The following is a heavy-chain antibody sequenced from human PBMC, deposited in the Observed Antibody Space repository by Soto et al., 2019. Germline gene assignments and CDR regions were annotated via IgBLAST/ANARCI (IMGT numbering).Heavy chain of an antibody. CDR2: ISSSSSYI. V-gene: IGHV3-21*01. CDR3: ARVVDYYDPYYDYGMDV. D-gene: IGHD3-22*01. J-gene: IGHJ6*02. Sequence: EVQLVESGGGLVKPGGSLRLSCAASGFTFSSYSMNWVRQAPGKGLDWVSSISSSSSYIYYADSVKGRFTIYRDNAKNSQYLQMNSLRAEDTAVYYCARVVDYYDPYYDYGMDVWGQGTTVTVSS. CDR1: GFTFSSYS.